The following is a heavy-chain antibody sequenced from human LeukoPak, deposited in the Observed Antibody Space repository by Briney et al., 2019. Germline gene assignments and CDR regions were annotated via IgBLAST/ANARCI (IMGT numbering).Heavy chain of an antibody. V-gene: IGHV4-34*01. CDR3: ARQRRVRGAKEVYYYYYYYMDV. D-gene: IGHD3-10*01. CDR1: GGSLSGYY. J-gene: IGHJ6*03. CDR2: INHSGST. Sequence: SETLSLTCAVYGGSLSGYYWGWIRQPPGKGLEWIGEINHSGSTNYNPSLKSRVTISVDTSKNQFSLKLSSVTAADTAVYYCARQRRVRGAKEVYYYYYYYMDVWGKGTTVTISS.